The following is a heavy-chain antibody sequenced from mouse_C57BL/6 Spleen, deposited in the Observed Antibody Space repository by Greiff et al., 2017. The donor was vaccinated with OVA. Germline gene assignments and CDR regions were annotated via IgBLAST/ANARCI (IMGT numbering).Heavy chain of an antibody. V-gene: IGHV1-26*01. CDR1: GYTFTDYY. Sequence: VQLQQSGPELVKPGASVKISCKASGYTFTDYYMNWVKQSHGQSLEWIGDINPNNGGTSYNQKFKGKATLTVDKSSSTAYMGLRSLTSEDSAVYYCARGLHPGTFAYWGQGTLVTVSA. J-gene: IGHJ3*01. CDR3: ARGLHPGTFAY. CDR2: INPNNGGT. D-gene: IGHD2-10*01.